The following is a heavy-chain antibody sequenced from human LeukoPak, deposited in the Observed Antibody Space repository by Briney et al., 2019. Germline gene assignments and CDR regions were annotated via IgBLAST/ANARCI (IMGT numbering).Heavy chain of an antibody. CDR3: ARASPRCSSTSCYPYYFDY. Sequence: ASVKVSCKASGYTFTGYYMHWVRQAPGQGLEWMGWINPNSGGTNYAQKFQGRVTMIRDTSTSTAYMELSRLRSDDTAVYYCARASPRCSSTSCYPYYFDYWGQGTLVTVSS. J-gene: IGHJ4*02. CDR1: GYTFTGYY. V-gene: IGHV1-2*02. D-gene: IGHD2-2*01. CDR2: INPNSGGT.